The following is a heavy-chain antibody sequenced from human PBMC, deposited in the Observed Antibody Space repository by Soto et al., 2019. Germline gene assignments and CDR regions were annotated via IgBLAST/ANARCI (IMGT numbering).Heavy chain of an antibody. CDR1: VYTFTSYG. Sequence: ASVKVSCKASVYTFTSYGISWVRHAPGQGLELMVWISAYNGNTNYAQKLQGRVTMTTDTSTSTAYMELRSLRSYDTAVYYFARLPAVTIDFDIWGQGRMVTVS. V-gene: IGHV1-18*01. CDR3: ARLPAVTIDFDI. J-gene: IGHJ3*02. D-gene: IGHD4-4*01. CDR2: ISAYNGNT.